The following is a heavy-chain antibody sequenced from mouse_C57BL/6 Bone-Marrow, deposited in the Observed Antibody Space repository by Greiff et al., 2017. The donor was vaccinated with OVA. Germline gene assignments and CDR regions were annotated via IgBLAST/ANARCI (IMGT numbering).Heavy chain of an antibody. V-gene: IGHV8-12*01. J-gene: IGHJ4*01. CDR2: IYWDDDK. Sequence: QVTLKESGPGILQSSQTLSLTCSFSGFSLSTSGMGVSWIRQPSGKGLEWLAHIYWDDDKRYNPSLKSRLTISKDTSRNPVFLKMTRVGTADTATYYCARRPLYGSSSGYAMDYWGQGTSVTVSS. D-gene: IGHD1-1*01. CDR1: GFSLSTSGMG. CDR3: ARRPLYGSSSGYAMDY.